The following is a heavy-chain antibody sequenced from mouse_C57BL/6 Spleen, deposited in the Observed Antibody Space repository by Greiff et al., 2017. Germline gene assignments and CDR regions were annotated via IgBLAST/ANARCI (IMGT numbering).Heavy chain of an antibody. J-gene: IGHJ4*01. CDR2: ISSGSSTN. D-gene: IGHD2-3*01. V-gene: IGHV5-17*01. Sequence: DVMLVESGGGLVKPGGSLKLSCAASGFTFSDYGMHWVRQAPEKGLEWVAYISSGSSTNYYADTVKGRFTISRDNAKNTLFLQMTSLRSEDTAMYYCASDGYYAMDYWGQGTSVTVSS. CDR3: ASDGYYAMDY. CDR1: GFTFSDYG.